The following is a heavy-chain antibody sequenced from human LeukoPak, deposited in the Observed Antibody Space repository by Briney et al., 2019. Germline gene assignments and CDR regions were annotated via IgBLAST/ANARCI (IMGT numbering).Heavy chain of an antibody. V-gene: IGHV3-23*01. Sequence: GGSLRLSCAASGFTFSSYAMSWVRQAPGKGLEWVSAISGSGGSTYYADSVKGRFTISRDNSKNTLYLQMNSLRAEDMAVYYCAKDVRVAVAGYYFDYWGQGTLVTVSS. J-gene: IGHJ4*02. CDR2: ISGSGGST. CDR3: AKDVRVAVAGYYFDY. D-gene: IGHD6-19*01. CDR1: GFTFSSYA.